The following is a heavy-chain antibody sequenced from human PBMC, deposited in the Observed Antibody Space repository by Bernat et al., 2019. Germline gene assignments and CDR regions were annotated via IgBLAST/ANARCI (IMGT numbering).Heavy chain of an antibody. Sequence: EVQLVESGGYLVQPGGSLRLSCVASGFTFSTYAMHWVRQAPGKGLEYVSAISNNGVTTYYANSVKGRFIISRDNSKNTLYLQMGSLRAEDMAVYYCARATYSDSWPPNFWGQGTLVTVSS. CDR3: ARATYSDSWPPNF. D-gene: IGHD2-15*01. CDR1: GFTFSTYA. J-gene: IGHJ4*02. CDR2: ISNNGVTT. V-gene: IGHV3-64*01.